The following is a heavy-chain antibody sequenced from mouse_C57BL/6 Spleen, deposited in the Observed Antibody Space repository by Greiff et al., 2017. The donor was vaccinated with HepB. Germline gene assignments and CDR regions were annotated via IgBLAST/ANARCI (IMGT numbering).Heavy chain of an antibody. CDR3: ARGLLLRESSTGFAY. D-gene: IGHD1-1*01. CDR2: IDPSDSYT. Sequence: QVQLQQPGAELVMPGASVKLSCKASGYTFTSYWMHWVKQRPGQGLEWIGEIDPSDSYTNYNQKFKGKSTLTVDKSSSTAYMQLSSLTSEDSAVYYCARGLLLRESSTGFAYWGQGTLVTVSA. CDR1: GYTFTSYW. V-gene: IGHV1-69*01. J-gene: IGHJ3*01.